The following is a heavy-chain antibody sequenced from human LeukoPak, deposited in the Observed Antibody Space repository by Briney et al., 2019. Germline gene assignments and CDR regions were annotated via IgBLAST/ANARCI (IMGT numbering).Heavy chain of an antibody. CDR1: GFTLSSYA. CDR3: ARQGIITIFEP. J-gene: IGHJ5*02. Sequence: GGSLRLSCAASGFTLSSYAMHWVRQAPGKGLEWVAVISYDGSNKYYADSVKGRFTISRDNSKNTLYLQMNSLRAEDTAVYYCARQGIITIFEPWGQGTLVTVSS. CDR2: ISYDGSNK. V-gene: IGHV3-30-3*01. D-gene: IGHD3-3*01.